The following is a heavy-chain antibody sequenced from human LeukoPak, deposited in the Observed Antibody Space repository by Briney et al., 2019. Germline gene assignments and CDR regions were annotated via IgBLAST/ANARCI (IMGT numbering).Heavy chain of an antibody. Sequence: SETLSLTCTVSGGSITRHFWTWVRQPPGQGLEWIGYIYYSGSTNYNPSLKSRVTISVDTSKNQFSLKLSSVTAADTAVYYCARDSEQQLAFDYWGQGTLVTVSS. V-gene: IGHV4-59*11. CDR2: IYYSGST. CDR1: GGSITRHF. D-gene: IGHD6-13*01. J-gene: IGHJ4*02. CDR3: ARDSEQQLAFDY.